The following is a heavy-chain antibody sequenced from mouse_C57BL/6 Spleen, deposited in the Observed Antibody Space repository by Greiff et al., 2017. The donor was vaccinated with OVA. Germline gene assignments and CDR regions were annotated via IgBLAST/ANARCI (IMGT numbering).Heavy chain of an antibody. D-gene: IGHD2-2*01. CDR1: GYTFTSYW. Sequence: VQLQQPGAELVKPGASVKLSCKASGYTFTSYWMHWVKQRPGQGLEWIGMIHPNSGSTNYNEKFKSKATLTVDKSSSTAYMQLSSLTSEDSAVYYCARAIYYGYDDAMDYWGQGTSVTVSS. V-gene: IGHV1-64*01. CDR2: IHPNSGST. CDR3: ARAIYYGYDDAMDY. J-gene: IGHJ4*01.